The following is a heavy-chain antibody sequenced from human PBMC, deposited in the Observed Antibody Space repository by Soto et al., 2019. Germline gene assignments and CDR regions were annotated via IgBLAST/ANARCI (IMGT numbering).Heavy chain of an antibody. D-gene: IGHD3-22*01. V-gene: IGHV3-23*01. Sequence: GESLKISCAASGFTFSSYAMSWVRQAPGKGLEWVSAISGSGGSTYYADSVKGRFTISRDNSKNTLYLQMNSLRAEDTAVYYCANSYDSSGWYYFDYWAQGTLVTVSS. CDR3: ANSYDSSGWYYFDY. CDR2: ISGSGGST. J-gene: IGHJ4*02. CDR1: GFTFSSYA.